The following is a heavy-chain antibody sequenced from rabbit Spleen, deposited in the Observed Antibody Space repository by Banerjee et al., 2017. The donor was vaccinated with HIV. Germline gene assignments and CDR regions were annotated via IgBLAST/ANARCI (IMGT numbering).Heavy chain of an antibody. CDR2: IYAGSSGST. Sequence: QEQLVESGGGLVQPEGSLTLTCTASGFSLSSGYWICWVRQAPGKGLEWIACIYAGSSGSTWYASWAKGRFTISRTSSTTVTLQMTSLTAADTATYFCARDLASVIGWNFNLWGPGTLVTV. CDR3: ARDLASVIGWNFNL. D-gene: IGHD4-1*01. CDR1: GFSLSSGYW. V-gene: IGHV1S45*01. J-gene: IGHJ4*01.